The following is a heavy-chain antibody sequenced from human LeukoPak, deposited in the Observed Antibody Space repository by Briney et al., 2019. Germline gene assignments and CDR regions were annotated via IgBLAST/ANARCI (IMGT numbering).Heavy chain of an antibody. Sequence: PGGSLRLPCAASGFTFSSYAVHWVRQAPGEGLEWVAIISYDGKNKYYADSVKGRFTISRDNSKNTLFLQMNSLRAEDTAVYYCARVPYSSGWEVDFWGQGTLVTVSS. CDR3: ARVPYSSGWEVDF. V-gene: IGHV3-30*04. J-gene: IGHJ4*02. CDR1: GFTFSSYA. CDR2: ISYDGKNK. D-gene: IGHD6-19*01.